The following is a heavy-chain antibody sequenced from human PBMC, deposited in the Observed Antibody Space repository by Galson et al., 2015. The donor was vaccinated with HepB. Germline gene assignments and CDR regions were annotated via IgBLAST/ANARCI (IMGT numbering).Heavy chain of an antibody. J-gene: IGHJ6*02. CDR3: ARGTEGWGYYDFWSDYSSYGMDV. V-gene: IGHV3-30*04. D-gene: IGHD3-3*01. CDR2: ISYDGSNK. CDR1: GFTFSSYA. Sequence: SLRLSCAASGFTFSSYAMHWVRQAPGKGLEWVAVISYDGSNKYYADSVKGRFTISRDNSKNTLYLQMNSLRAEDTAVYYCARGTEGWGYYDFWSDYSSYGMDVWGQGTTVTVSS.